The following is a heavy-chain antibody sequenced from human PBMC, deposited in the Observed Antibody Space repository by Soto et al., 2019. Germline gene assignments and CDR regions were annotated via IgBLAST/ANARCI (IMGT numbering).Heavy chain of an antibody. J-gene: IGHJ6*02. D-gene: IGHD5-18*01. CDR2: ISYDGTDK. CDR3: VKERYAQRWLEDYGMDV. CDR1: GFTLSSYG. Sequence: PGGSLRLSCAASGFTLSSYGIHWVRQAPGKGLEWVALISYDGTDKYYAYSVKGRFTISRVNSTNTLYLQMSSLGPEDTDVYYCVKERYAQRWLEDYGMDVGGQGTTFTVAS. V-gene: IGHV3-30*18.